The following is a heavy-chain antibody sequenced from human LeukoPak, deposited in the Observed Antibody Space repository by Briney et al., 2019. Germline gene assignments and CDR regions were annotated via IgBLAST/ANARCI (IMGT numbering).Heavy chain of an antibody. CDR2: ISYDGSNK. CDR1: GFTFSSYA. CDR3: AREADYGDHFDY. Sequence: PGRSLRLSCAASGFTFSSYAMHWVRQAPGKGLEWVAVISYDGSNKYYADSVKGRFTISRDNSKNTLYLQMNSLRAEDTAVFYCAREADYGDHFDYWGQGTLVTVSS. J-gene: IGHJ4*02. V-gene: IGHV3-30-3*01. D-gene: IGHD4-17*01.